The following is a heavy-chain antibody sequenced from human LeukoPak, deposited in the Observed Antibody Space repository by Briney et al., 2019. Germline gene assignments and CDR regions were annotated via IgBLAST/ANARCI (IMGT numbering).Heavy chain of an antibody. J-gene: IGHJ6*02. CDR1: GYA. CDR3: AREQWLGSFYYYYYGLDV. D-gene: IGHD6-19*01. CDR2: INSGNSNT. V-gene: IGHV1-3*04. Sequence: ASVKVSCKASGYAMHWVRQAPGQRPEWMGWINSGNSNTKYDQKFQGRVTITRDTSANTAYMELSSLRSEDTAVYYCAREQWLGSFYYYYYGLDVWGQGTTVTVSS.